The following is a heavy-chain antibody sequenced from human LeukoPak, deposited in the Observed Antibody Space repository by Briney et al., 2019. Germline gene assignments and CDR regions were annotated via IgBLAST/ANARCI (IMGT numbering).Heavy chain of an antibody. Sequence: GGSLRLSCTASGFTFGDYAMTWVRQAPGKGLEWVGLIRSKPYGGTTEYAASVKGRFTISRDDSKSIAYLQMNSLKTEDTAVYYCTRDYDILTGPCGYWGQGTPVTVSS. J-gene: IGHJ4*02. V-gene: IGHV3-49*04. CDR3: TRDYDILTGPCGY. CDR2: IRSKPYGGTT. CDR1: GFTFGDYA. D-gene: IGHD3-9*01.